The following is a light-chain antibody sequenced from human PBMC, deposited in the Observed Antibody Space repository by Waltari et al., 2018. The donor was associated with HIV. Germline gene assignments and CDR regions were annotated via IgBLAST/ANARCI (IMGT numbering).Light chain of an antibody. CDR3: QAWDSSTRVV. CDR2: QDS. J-gene: IGLJ2*01. Sequence: SYELTQPPSVSVSPGQTASITCSGAKLGDKYACWYQQKPGQSPVLVTYQDSKGTSGVPGRVSGSNSGNTATLTISGTQAMDEADYYCQAWDSSTRVVFGGGTKLTVL. CDR1: KLGDKY. V-gene: IGLV3-1*01.